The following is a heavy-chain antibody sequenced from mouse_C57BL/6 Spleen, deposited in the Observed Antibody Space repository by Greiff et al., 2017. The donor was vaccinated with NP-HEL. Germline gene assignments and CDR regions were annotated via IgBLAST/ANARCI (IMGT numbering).Heavy chain of an antibody. J-gene: IGHJ1*03. D-gene: IGHD2-3*01. V-gene: IGHV1-80*01. CDR2: IYPGDGDT. Sequence: LQESGAELVKPGASVKISCKASGYAFSSYWMNWVKQRPGKGLEWIGQIYPGDGDTNYNGKFKGKATLTADKSSSTAYMQLSSLTSEDSAVYFCARGDDGYYGGYFDVWGTGTTVTVSS. CDR3: ARGDDGYYGGYFDV. CDR1: GYAFSSYW.